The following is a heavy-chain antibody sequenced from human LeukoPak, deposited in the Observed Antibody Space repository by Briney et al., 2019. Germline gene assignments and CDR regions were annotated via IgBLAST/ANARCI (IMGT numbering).Heavy chain of an antibody. J-gene: IGHJ4*02. Sequence: SETLSLTCAVYGGSFSGYYWSWIRQPPGKGLEWIGEINHSGSTNYNPSLKSRVTMSVDTSKNQFSLKLSSVTAADTAVYYCARDLGSWEFDYWGQGTLVTVSS. CDR3: ARDLGSWEFDY. V-gene: IGHV4-34*01. CDR1: GGSFSGYY. CDR2: INHSGST. D-gene: IGHD1-26*01.